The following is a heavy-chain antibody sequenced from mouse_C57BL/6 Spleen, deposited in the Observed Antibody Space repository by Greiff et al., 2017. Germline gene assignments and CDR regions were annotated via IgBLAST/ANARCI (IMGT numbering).Heavy chain of an antibody. V-gene: IGHV5-17*01. CDR3: ASTITTVVADYAMDY. CDR1: GFTFSDYG. J-gene: IGHJ4*01. Sequence: EVQLVESGGGLVKPGGSLKLSCAASGFTFSDYGMHWVRQAPEKGLEWVAYISSGSSTIYYADTVKGRFTISRDNAKNTLFLQMTSLRSEDTAMYYCASTITTVVADYAMDYWGQGTSVTVSS. CDR2: ISSGSSTI. D-gene: IGHD1-1*01.